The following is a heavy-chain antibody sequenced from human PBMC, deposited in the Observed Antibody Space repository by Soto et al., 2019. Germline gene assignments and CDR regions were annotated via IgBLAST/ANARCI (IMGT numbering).Heavy chain of an antibody. D-gene: IGHD3-9*01. J-gene: IGHJ5*02. Sequence: EVQLVESGGGLVQPGRSLSLSCAASGFTFDAYAMHWVRQAPGKGLERVSGISWNSGSIGYADSVKGLVTISRDNAKNSLYLQMNSLSAEDTALYYCAKATDIYYGDFDPWGQGTLVTVSS. CDR2: ISWNSGSI. CDR1: GFTFDAYA. V-gene: IGHV3-9*01. CDR3: AKATDIYYGDFDP.